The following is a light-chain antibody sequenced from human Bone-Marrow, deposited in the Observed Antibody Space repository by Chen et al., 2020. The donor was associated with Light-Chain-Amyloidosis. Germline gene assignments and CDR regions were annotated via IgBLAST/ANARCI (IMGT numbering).Light chain of an antibody. CDR2: DVS. Sequence: QSALTQPASVPGSPGQSITIPCTGTSSDVGGYNFVSWYQQHPGKAPKLMSYDVSNRPSGVSNRFSGSKSGNTASLTISGLQAEDEPDYYCSSYTSSSTLEFGGGTKLTVL. CDR3: SSYTSSSTLE. CDR1: SSDVGGYNF. J-gene: IGLJ3*02. V-gene: IGLV2-14*01.